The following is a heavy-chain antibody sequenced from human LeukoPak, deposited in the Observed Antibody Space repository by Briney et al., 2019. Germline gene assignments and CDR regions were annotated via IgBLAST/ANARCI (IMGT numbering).Heavy chain of an antibody. V-gene: IGHV2-5*01. J-gene: IGHJ4*02. Sequence: ESGPTLVKPTQTLTLTCTFSGFSLSTSGVGVGWIRQPPGKALEWLALIYWSDVKLYSPSLKSRLTITKDTSKNQVVLTMTNMGPVDTATYYCAHSASYYDFWSGYPHLDYWGQGTLVTVSS. CDR3: AHSASYYDFWSGYPHLDY. CDR2: IYWSDVK. D-gene: IGHD3-3*01. CDR1: GFSLSTSGVG.